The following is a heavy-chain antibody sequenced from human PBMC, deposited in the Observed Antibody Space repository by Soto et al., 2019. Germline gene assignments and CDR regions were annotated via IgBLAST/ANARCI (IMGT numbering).Heavy chain of an antibody. CDR1: GGSISSSSYY. J-gene: IGHJ6*02. CDR2: IYYSGST. V-gene: IGHV4-39*01. CDR3: AYSSSSGGMDV. Sequence: SETLSLTCTVSGGSISSSSYYWGWIRQPPGKGLEWIGSIYYSGSTYYNPSLKSRVTISVDTSKNQFSLKLSSVTAADTAVYYCAYSSSSGGMDVWGQGTTVTVSS. D-gene: IGHD6-6*01.